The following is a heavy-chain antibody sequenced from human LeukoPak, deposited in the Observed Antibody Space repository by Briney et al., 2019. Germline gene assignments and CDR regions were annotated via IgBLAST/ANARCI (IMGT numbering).Heavy chain of an antibody. J-gene: IGHJ5*02. CDR2: INHSGST. D-gene: IGHD6-19*01. CDR3: ARIGPYSSGFDP. CDR1: GGSISSGGYS. Sequence: SETLSLTCAVSGGSISSGGYSWSWIRQPPGKGLEWIGEINHSGSTNYNPSLKSRVTISVDTSKNQFSLKLSSVTAADTAVYYCARIGPYSSGFDPWGQGTLVTVSS. V-gene: IGHV4-30-2*01.